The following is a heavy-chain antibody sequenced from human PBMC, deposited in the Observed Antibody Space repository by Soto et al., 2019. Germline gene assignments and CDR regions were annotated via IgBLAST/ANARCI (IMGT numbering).Heavy chain of an antibody. CDR2: ISGSGGST. J-gene: IGHJ4*02. Sequence: PGGSLRLSCAASGFTFSSYAMSWVRQAPGKGLEWVSAISGSGGSTYYADSVKGRFTISRDNSKNTLYLQMNSLRAEDSAVYYCAKDRSRLIYGSGSYWGQGTLVTVSS. V-gene: IGHV3-23*01. CDR1: GFTFSSYA. D-gene: IGHD3-10*01. CDR3: AKDRSRLIYGSGSY.